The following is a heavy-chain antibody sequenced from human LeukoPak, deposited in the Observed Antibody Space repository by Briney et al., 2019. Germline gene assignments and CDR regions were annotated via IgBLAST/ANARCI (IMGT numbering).Heavy chain of an antibody. CDR3: AKVGGYYYGPDDY. V-gene: IGHV3-23*01. J-gene: IGHJ4*02. CDR1: GFTFSNYG. Sequence: PGGSLRLSCVASGFTFSNYGMTWVRQAPGKGLEWVSGISAGGDRTIYADSVKGRLIISRDNSKNTLYLQMNSLRAEDTAEYYCAKVGGYYYGPDDYWGQGILVTVSS. D-gene: IGHD5-18*01. CDR2: ISAGGDRT.